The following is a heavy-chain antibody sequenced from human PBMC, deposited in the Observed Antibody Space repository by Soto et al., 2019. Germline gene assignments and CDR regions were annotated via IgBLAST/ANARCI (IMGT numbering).Heavy chain of an antibody. CDR3: AGQPTAGSYYDLGSYYYYYAMDV. CDR2: IYYSGST. CDR1: GGSISGYY. J-gene: IGHJ6*02. Sequence: PSETLSLTCTVSGGSISGYYWSWIRQPPGKGLEWIGYIYYSGSTNYNPSLKSRVTISVDTSKNQFSLKLSSVTAADTAVYYCAGQPTAGSYYDLGSYYYYYAMDVWGQGTTVTVSS. V-gene: IGHV4-59*01. D-gene: IGHD3-10*01.